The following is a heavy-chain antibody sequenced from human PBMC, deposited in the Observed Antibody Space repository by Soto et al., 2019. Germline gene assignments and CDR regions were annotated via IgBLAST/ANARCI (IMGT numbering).Heavy chain of an antibody. CDR3: ARVTXFYDILTSSYALNYFDY. CDR1: GFSVTSNY. D-gene: IGHD3-9*01. V-gene: IGHV3-53*01. CDR2: IYAGGNT. Sequence: GSLRLSCAASGFSVTSNYMTWVRQAPGKGLECVSVIYAGGNTYYPDSVKGRFTISSDNSKNTLFLQMNNLRAEDTAVYYCARVTXFYDILTSSYALNYFDYWGQGTRVTVSS. J-gene: IGHJ4*02.